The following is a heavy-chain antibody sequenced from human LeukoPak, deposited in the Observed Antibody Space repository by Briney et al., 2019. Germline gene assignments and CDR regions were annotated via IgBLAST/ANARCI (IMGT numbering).Heavy chain of an antibody. CDR2: IKPDGSEK. J-gene: IGHJ3*02. CDR1: GLTFSGYW. CDR3: ASGNWNDRAFDI. D-gene: IGHD1-20*01. V-gene: IGHV3-7*01. Sequence: PGGSLRLSCAASGLTFSGYWMSWVRQDPGKGLEWVANIKPDGSEKYYVDSVKGRFTISRDNAKNSLYLQMNSLRVEDTAVYYCASGNWNDRAFDIWGQGTVVVVSS.